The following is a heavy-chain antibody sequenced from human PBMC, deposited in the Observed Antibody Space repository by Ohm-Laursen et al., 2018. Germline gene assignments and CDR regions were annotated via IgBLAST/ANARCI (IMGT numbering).Heavy chain of an antibody. V-gene: IGHV3-11*01. CDR1: GFTFSSYW. D-gene: IGHD3-22*01. CDR3: ARDHYYYDSSPAY. J-gene: IGHJ4*02. Sequence: GSLRLSCAASGFTFSSYWMNWIRQAPGKGLEWVSYISSSGTTIYYADSVKGRFTISRDNAKDSLYLQMNSLRAEDTAVYYCARDHYYYDSSPAYWGQGTLVTVSS. CDR2: ISSSGTTI.